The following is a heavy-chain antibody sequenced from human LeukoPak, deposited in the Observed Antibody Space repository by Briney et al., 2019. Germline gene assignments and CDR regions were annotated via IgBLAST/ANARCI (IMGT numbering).Heavy chain of an antibody. D-gene: IGHD6-13*01. CDR1: GYTFTNYG. V-gene: IGHV1-18*04. CDR2: ISTYSADT. J-gene: IGHJ4*02. CDR3: ARGRAPADDFDY. Sequence: ASVTVSCKASGYTFTNYGISWVRQAPGQGLEWMGWISTYSADTKYAQKLQGRVTVTTDTSTSTAYMELRSLRSDDTAVYYCARGRAPADDFDYWGQGTLVTVSS.